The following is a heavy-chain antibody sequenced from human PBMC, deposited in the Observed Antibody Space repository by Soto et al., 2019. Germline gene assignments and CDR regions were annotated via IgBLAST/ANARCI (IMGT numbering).Heavy chain of an antibody. Sequence: QVQLVESGGGVVQPGRSLRLSCAASGFTFSNFGIHWVRQAPGKGLEWVAVISYDGSNRYYGDSVKGRFTISRDNSKNTLYLQMNSLRAEDTAVYYCAKDVYSRYDQRGDYYGMDVWRQGTTVTVSS. CDR3: AKDVYSRYDQRGDYYGMDV. D-gene: IGHD5-12*01. CDR1: GFTFSNFG. V-gene: IGHV3-30*18. J-gene: IGHJ6*02. CDR2: ISYDGSNR.